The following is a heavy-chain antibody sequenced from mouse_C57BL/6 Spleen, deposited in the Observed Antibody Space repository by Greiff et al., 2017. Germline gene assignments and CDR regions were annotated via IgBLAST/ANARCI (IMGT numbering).Heavy chain of an antibody. J-gene: IGHJ4*01. CDR1: GYTFTGYW. V-gene: IGHV1-9*01. Sequence: QVQLQQSGAELMKPGASVKLSCKATGYTFTGYWIEWVKQRPGHGLEWLGEIFPGSGSTNYNEKFKGKATFTADTSSNTAYMQLSSLTTEDSASDCCARTTGEDYARDDWGQGTSVTVSS. D-gene: IGHD2-12*01. CDR3: ARTTGEDYARDD. CDR2: IFPGSGST.